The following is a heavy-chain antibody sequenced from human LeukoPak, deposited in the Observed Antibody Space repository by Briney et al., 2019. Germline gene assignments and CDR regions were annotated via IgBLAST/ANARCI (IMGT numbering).Heavy chain of an antibody. CDR2: IKQYGSEK. CDR3: ARERYFDRRASFDY. CDR1: GFTFSRYW. Sequence: PGGSLRLSCAASGFTFSRYWMSWVRQAPGKGREGVANIKQYGSEKYYVDSVKGRFTISRDEAKNSLDLQMNSLRADDTAVYYCARERYFDRRASFDYWGQGTLVTVSS. J-gene: IGHJ4*02. V-gene: IGHV3-7*05. D-gene: IGHD3-9*01.